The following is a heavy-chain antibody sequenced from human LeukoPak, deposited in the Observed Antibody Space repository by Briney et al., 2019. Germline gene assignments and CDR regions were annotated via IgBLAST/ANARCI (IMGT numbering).Heavy chain of an antibody. V-gene: IGHV1-2*02. CDR3: ASASPPIVVVPAAIWFDP. CDR2: INPNSGGT. Sequence: ASVKVSCKASGCTFTGYYMHWVRQAPGQGLEWMGWINPNSGGTNYAQKFQGRVTMTRDTSISTAYMELSRLRSDDTAVYYCASASPPIVVVPAAIWFDPWGQGTLVTVSS. J-gene: IGHJ5*02. D-gene: IGHD2-2*01. CDR1: GCTFTGYY.